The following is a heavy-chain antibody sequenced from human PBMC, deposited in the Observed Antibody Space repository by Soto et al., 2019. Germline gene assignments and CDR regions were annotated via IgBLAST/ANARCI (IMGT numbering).Heavy chain of an antibody. V-gene: IGHV3-33*01. J-gene: IGHJ5*02. Sequence: QVQLVESGGGVVQPGRSLRLSCAASGFTFSSYGMHWVRQAPGKGLEWVAVIWYDGSNKYYADSVKGRFTISRDNSKNTLYLQMNSLRAEDTAVYYCARGGPTTGMSCFDPWGQGTLVTVSS. CDR3: ARGGPTTGMSCFDP. CDR2: IWYDGSNK. D-gene: IGHD4-17*01. CDR1: GFTFSSYG.